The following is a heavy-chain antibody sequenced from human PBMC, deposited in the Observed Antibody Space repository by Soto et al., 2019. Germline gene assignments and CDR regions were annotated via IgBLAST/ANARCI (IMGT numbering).Heavy chain of an antibody. Sequence: EVQLVESGGGLVQPGGSLRLSCAASGFTFSSYWMHWVRQAPGKGLVWVSRINSDGSSTNYADSVKGRFTISRDNAKNTLYLQMNSLRAEDTAVYYCAREPGYYYDSSGYYDYWGQGTLVTVSS. J-gene: IGHJ4*02. CDR3: AREPGYYYDSSGYYDY. CDR2: INSDGSST. D-gene: IGHD3-22*01. V-gene: IGHV3-74*01. CDR1: GFTFSSYW.